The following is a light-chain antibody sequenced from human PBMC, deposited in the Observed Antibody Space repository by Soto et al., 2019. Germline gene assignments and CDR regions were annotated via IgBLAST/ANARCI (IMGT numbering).Light chain of an antibody. CDR1: SSDVGTYDL. Sequence: QSVLTQPASVSESPGQSITISCIGTSSDVGTYDLVSWYQQHPGKAPKVLISKVTNRPSGVSTRFSGSKSGNTASLTISGLQTEDEAYYYCSSYTSSTTWVFGGGTKLTVL. J-gene: IGLJ3*02. CDR3: SSYTSSTTWV. CDR2: KVT. V-gene: IGLV2-14*01.